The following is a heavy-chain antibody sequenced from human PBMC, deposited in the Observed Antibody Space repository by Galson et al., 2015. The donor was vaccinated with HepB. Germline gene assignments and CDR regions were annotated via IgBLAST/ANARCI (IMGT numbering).Heavy chain of an antibody. CDR1: GYTFTSYA. V-gene: IGHV7-4-1*02. J-gene: IGHJ3*02. D-gene: IGHD3-22*01. CDR3: AGLALRGYPLILEDI. CDR2: INTNTGNP. Sequence: SVKVSCKASGYTFTSYAMNWVRQAPGQGLEWMGWINTNTGNPTYAQGFTGRFVFSLDTSVSTAYLQISSLKAEDTAVYYCAGLALRGYPLILEDIWGQGTMVTVSS.